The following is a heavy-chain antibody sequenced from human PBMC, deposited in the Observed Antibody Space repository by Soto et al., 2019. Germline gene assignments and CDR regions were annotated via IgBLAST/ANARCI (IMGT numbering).Heavy chain of an antibody. CDR2: IYYSGST. D-gene: IGHD1-7*01. CDR3: ARGTYGESLVTPREQEY. CDR1: GGSISSGGYY. V-gene: IGHV4-31*03. J-gene: IGHJ4*02. Sequence: QVQLQESGPGLVKPSQTLSLTCTVAGGSISSGGYYWNWIRQLPGKGLEWVGYIYYSGSTYYSPSLKSRVPISVATSKSHLSLKLSSVTVADESVYFCARGTYGESLVTPREQEYWGKGISVIVSS.